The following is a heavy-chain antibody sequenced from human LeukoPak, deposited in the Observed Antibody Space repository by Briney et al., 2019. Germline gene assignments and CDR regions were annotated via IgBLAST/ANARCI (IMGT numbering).Heavy chain of an antibody. CDR3: ARFMGIAAAATGAFDY. J-gene: IGHJ4*02. V-gene: IGHV4-34*01. CDR1: GVSFSGYY. CDR2: INHSGST. D-gene: IGHD6-13*01. Sequence: SETLSLTCAVYGVSFSGYYWSWIRQPPGKGLEWMGDINHSGSTNYNPSLKSRVTLSVDTSKNQFSLKLSSVTAADTAVYYCARFMGIAAAATGAFDYWRQATPVGVCS.